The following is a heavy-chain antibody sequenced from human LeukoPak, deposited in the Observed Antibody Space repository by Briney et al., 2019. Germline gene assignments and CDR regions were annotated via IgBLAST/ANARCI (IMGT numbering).Heavy chain of an antibody. CDR3: ARDLASGSYFSFDY. CDR2: IIPILGIA. J-gene: IGHJ4*02. D-gene: IGHD1-26*01. V-gene: IGHV1-69*04. Sequence: GASVKVSCKASGGTFSSYAISWVRQAPGQGLEWMGRIIPILGIANYAQKFQGRVTITADKSTSTAYMELSSLRSEDTAVYYCARDLASGSYFSFDYWGQGTLVTVSS. CDR1: GGTFSSYA.